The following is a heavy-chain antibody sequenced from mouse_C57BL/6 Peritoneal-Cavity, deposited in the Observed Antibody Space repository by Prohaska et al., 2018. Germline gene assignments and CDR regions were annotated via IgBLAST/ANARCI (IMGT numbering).Heavy chain of an antibody. Sequence: QVHLQQPGAELVKPGASVKMSCKASGYTFTSYWITWVKQRPGQGLECIGDIYPGSGSTNYNEKFKRKATLTVDTSFCRSKMQYSSRVSEEAEVDYCARRDDWGQGTTLTVSS. CDR3: ARRDD. CDR2: IYPGSGST. V-gene: IGHV1-55*01. J-gene: IGHJ2*01. CDR1: GYTFTSYW.